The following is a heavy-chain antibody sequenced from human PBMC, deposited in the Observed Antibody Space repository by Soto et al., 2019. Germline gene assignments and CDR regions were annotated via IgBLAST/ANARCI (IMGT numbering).Heavy chain of an antibody. CDR1: GFTFINYA. D-gene: IGHD4-4*01. CDR2: ISASGAST. J-gene: IGHJ5*02. CDR3: AKVPRTTVTTPAGRWFDP. V-gene: IGHV3-23*01. Sequence: EVQLLESGGGLVQPGGSLTLSCTASGFTFINYAMTWVRQAPGKGLEWVSAISASGASTYYADSVKGRFTISRDNSKNTLYLQMNSRSAEDTAVYYCAKVPRTTVTTPAGRWFDPWGQGTLVTVSS.